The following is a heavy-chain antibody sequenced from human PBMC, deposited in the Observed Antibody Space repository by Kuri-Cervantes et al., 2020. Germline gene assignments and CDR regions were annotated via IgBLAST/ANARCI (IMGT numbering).Heavy chain of an antibody. CDR2: IYSGGST. D-gene: IGHD3-3*01. CDR1: GFTFSTFA. Sequence: GGSLRLSCSASGFTFSTFAMAWVRQAPGKGLEWVSVIYSGGSTYYADSVKGRFTISRDNAKNSLYLQMNSLRAEDTAVYYCARRVEWRLGSWLDYWGQGTLVTVSS. V-gene: IGHV3-66*01. J-gene: IGHJ4*02. CDR3: ARRVEWRLGSWLDY.